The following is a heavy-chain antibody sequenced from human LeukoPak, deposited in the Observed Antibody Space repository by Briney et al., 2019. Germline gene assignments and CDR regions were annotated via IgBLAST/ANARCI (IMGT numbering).Heavy chain of an antibody. J-gene: IGHJ4*02. CDR1: GFTFGSYA. CDR3: VKDRPNYYGSNGHYYRQNGDY. CDR2: ISGSGGST. V-gene: IGHV3-23*01. D-gene: IGHD3-22*01. Sequence: GGSLRLSCAVSGFTFGSYAMSWVRQAPGKWLEWVSGISGSGGSTYYADSVKGRFTIPRDNSRDTLYLQMNSLRAGDTAIYYCVKDRPNYYGSNGHYYRQNGDYWGQGTLVAVSS.